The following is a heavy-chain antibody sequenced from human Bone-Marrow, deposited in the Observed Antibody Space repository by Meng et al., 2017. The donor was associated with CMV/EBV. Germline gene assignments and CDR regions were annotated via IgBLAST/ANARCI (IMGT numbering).Heavy chain of an antibody. V-gene: IGHV1-2*02. CDR3: ARESKIQSLFDP. CDR2: INPNSGNT. CDR1: GYTFTGYY. Sequence: ASVKVSCKASGYTFTGYYMHWVRQAPGQGLEWMGWINPNSGNTGYAQKFQGRVTMTTDTSTSTAYMELRSLRSDDTAVYYCARESKIQSLFDPWGQGTLVTVSS. J-gene: IGHJ5*02. D-gene: IGHD4-11*01.